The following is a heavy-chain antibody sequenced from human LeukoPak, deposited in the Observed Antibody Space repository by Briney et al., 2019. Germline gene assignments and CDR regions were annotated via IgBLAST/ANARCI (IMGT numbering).Heavy chain of an antibody. V-gene: IGHV4-59*08. D-gene: IGHD3-3*01. CDR3: ARSEGYDFWSGYYHNWFDP. CDR1: GGSISSYY. Sequence: SETLSLTCTVSGGSISSYYWSWIRQPPGKGLEWIGYIYYSGSTNYNPSLKSRVTISVDTSKNQFSLKLSSVTAADTAVYYCARSEGYDFWSGYYHNWFDPWGQGTLVTVSS. CDR2: IYYSGST. J-gene: IGHJ5*02.